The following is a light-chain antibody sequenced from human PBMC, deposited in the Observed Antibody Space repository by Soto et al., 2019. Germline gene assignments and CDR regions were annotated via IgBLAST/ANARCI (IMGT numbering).Light chain of an antibody. V-gene: IGKV3-11*01. CDR1: QSVSTY. Sequence: EIVLTQSPATLSLSAGERGTLSCRASQSVSTYLAWYQQKPGQAPRLLIYDASKRAAGIPARFSGSGSGSDFTLTISSPEPEDSAVYYCQQRTNSLITFGQGTRLEIE. CDR3: QQRTNSLIT. CDR2: DAS. J-gene: IGKJ5*01.